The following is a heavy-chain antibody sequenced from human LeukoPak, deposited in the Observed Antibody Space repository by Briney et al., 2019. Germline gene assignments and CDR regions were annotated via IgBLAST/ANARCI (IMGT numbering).Heavy chain of an antibody. J-gene: IGHJ3*02. CDR2: IIPIFGTA. Sequence: ASVKLSCKASGGTFSSYAISWVRQSPGQGLEWMGGIIPIFGTANYAQKFQGRVTITADESTSTAYMELSSLRSEDTAVYYCARVRGIAAAGGAYDAFDIWGQGTIVTVSS. D-gene: IGHD6-13*01. V-gene: IGHV1-69*01. CDR1: GGTFSSYA. CDR3: ARVRGIAAAGGAYDAFDI.